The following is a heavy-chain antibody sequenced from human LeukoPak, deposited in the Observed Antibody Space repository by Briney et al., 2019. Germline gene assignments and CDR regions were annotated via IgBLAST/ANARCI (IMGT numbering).Heavy chain of an antibody. Sequence: SETLSLTCTVSGGSISSSSYYWGWIRQPPGKGLEWIGSIYYSGSTYYNPSLKSRVTISVDTSKNQFSLKLSSVTAADTAVYYCASQPPGDYDFWSGYYGGYYYGMDVWGQGTTVTVSS. J-gene: IGHJ6*02. CDR1: GGSISSSSYY. CDR3: ASQPPGDYDFWSGYYGGYYYGMDV. V-gene: IGHV4-39*01. CDR2: IYYSGST. D-gene: IGHD3-3*01.